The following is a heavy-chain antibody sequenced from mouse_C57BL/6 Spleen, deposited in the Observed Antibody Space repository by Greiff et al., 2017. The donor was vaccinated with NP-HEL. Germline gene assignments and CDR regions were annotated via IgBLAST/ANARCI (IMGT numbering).Heavy chain of an antibody. Sequence: QVHVKQSGAELVRPGASVTLSCKASGYTFTDYEMHWVKQTPVHGLEWIGAIDPETGGTAYNQKFKGKAILTADKSSSTAYMELRSLTSEDSAVYYCTREGRYWGQGTTLTVSS. CDR2: IDPETGGT. CDR1: GYTFTDYE. J-gene: IGHJ2*01. V-gene: IGHV1-15*01. D-gene: IGHD3-3*01. CDR3: TREGRY.